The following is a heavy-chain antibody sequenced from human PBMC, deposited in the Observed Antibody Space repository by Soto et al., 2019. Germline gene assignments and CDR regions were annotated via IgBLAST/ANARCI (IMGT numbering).Heavy chain of an antibody. CDR1: GFIFSNHH. D-gene: IGHD1-1*01. CDR3: ASKVNDDLDY. J-gene: IGHJ4*02. CDR2: ITNAGSTK. Sequence: QVQLVESGGGVVQPGRSLGLSCAASGFIFSNHHMHWVRQAPGKGLEWVALITNAGSTKKYADSAKGRFTISRDNSKDTLWLQVNSLRTDDTAVYYCASKVNDDLDYWGQGTLVIVS. V-gene: IGHV3-30-3*01.